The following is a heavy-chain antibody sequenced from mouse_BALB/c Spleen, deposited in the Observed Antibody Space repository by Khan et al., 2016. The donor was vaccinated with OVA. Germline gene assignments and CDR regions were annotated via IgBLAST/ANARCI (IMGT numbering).Heavy chain of an antibody. Sequence: QVQLQQSGPELVRPGVSVKISCKGSGYTFTDYSMHWVKQSHAKSLEWIGVISTDSVNTNYNQKFKGKATLTVDKSSSTAYMELARMTSEDSAIYYCAIRDNFDYWGQGTTLTVSS. D-gene: IGHD3-3*01. J-gene: IGHJ2*01. V-gene: IGHV1S137*01. CDR2: ISTDSVNT. CDR1: GYTFTDYS. CDR3: AIRDNFDY.